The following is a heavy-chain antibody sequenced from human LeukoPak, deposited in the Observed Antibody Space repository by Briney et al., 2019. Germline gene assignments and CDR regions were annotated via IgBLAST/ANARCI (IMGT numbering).Heavy chain of an antibody. CDR2: ISSSSSYI. J-gene: IGHJ4*02. V-gene: IGHV3-21*01. Sequence: GGSLRLSCAASGFTFSSYSMNWVRQAPGEGLEWVSSISSSSSYIYYADSVKGRFTISRDNAKNSLYLQMNSLRAEDTAVYYCARDRIAAAGTLDYWGQGTLVTVSS. CDR1: GFTFSSYS. CDR3: ARDRIAAAGTLDY. D-gene: IGHD6-13*01.